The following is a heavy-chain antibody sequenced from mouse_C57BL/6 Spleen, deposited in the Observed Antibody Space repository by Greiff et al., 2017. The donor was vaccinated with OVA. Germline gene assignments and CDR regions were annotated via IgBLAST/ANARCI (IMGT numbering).Heavy chain of an antibody. CDR2: INPYNGDT. CDR3: ALDSSGHYYAMDY. D-gene: IGHD3-2*02. Sequence: EVQRVESGPELVKPGDSVKISCKASGYSFTGYFMNWVMQSHGKSLEWIGRINPYNGDTFYNQKFKGKATLTVDKSSSTAHMELRSLTSEDSAVYYCALDSSGHYYAMDYWGQGTSVTVSS. J-gene: IGHJ4*01. V-gene: IGHV1-20*01. CDR1: GYSFTGYF.